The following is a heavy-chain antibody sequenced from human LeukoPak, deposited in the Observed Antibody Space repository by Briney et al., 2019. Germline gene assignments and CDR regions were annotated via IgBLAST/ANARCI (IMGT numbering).Heavy chain of an antibody. V-gene: IGHV3-21*01. CDR1: GFIFSSYS. Sequence: PGGSLRLSCAASGFIFSSYSMNWVRQAPGKGLEWVSSISSSSSYIYYADSVKGRFTISRDNAKNSLYLQMNSLRAEDTAVYYCARDSSGWYFFDYWGQGTLVTVSS. D-gene: IGHD6-19*01. CDR2: ISSSSSYI. J-gene: IGHJ4*02. CDR3: ARDSSGWYFFDY.